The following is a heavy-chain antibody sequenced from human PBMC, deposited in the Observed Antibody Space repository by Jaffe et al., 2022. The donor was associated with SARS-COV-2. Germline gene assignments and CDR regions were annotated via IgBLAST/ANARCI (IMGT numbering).Heavy chain of an antibody. Sequence: QVQLQESGPGLVKPSETLSLTCTVSGGSISSYYWSWIRQPPGKGLEWIGYIYYSGSTNYNPSLKSRVTISVDTSKNQFSLKLSSVTAADTAVYYCARQEGATPDARGNYFDYWGQGTLVTVSS. V-gene: IGHV4-59*08. CDR1: GGSISSYY. J-gene: IGHJ4*02. CDR2: IYYSGST. CDR3: ARQEGATPDARGNYFDY. D-gene: IGHD1-26*01.